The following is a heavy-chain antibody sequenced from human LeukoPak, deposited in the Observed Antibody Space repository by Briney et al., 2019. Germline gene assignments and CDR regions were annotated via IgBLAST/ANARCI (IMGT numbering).Heavy chain of an antibody. CDR3: AKDRGWGRFDY. J-gene: IGHJ4*02. V-gene: IGHV3-23*01. Sequence: PGGSLRLSCAASRFTFSSYAMSWVRQAPGKGLEWVSTISGSGNSKSNADSVKGRFTISRDNSKNTLFLQMNSLRAEDTAVYYCAKDRGWGRFDYWGQGTLVTVSS. D-gene: IGHD3-16*01. CDR1: RFTFSSYA. CDR2: ISGSGNSK.